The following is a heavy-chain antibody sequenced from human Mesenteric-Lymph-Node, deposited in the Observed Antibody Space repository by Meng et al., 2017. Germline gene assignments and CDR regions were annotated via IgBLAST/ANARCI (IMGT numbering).Heavy chain of an antibody. CDR1: GFTFSSYT. Sequence: GESLKISCAASGFTFSSYTIHWVRQAPGKGLEWVSTISDTGGLTYYADSVKGRFTISRDNSKNTLYLQMNSLRADDTAVYYCAKDRSADYRDYAWVWGQGTTVTVSS. J-gene: IGHJ6*02. D-gene: IGHD4-17*01. V-gene: IGHV3-23*01. CDR2: ISDTGGLT. CDR3: AKDRSADYRDYAWV.